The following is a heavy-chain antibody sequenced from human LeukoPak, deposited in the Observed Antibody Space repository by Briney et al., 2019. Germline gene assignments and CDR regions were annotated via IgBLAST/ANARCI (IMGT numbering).Heavy chain of an antibody. CDR1: GGSISSYY. Sequence: SETLSLTCTVSGGSISSYYWGWIRQPPGKGLEWIGYIYYSGSTNYNPSLKSRVTISVDTSKNQFSLKLSSVTAADTAVYYCARGIRITIFGVANYYMDVWGKGTTVTVSS. D-gene: IGHD3-3*01. V-gene: IGHV4-59*01. CDR2: IYYSGST. CDR3: ARGIRITIFGVANYYMDV. J-gene: IGHJ6*03.